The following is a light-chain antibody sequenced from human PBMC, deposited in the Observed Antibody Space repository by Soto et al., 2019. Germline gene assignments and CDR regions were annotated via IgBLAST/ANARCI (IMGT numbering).Light chain of an antibody. CDR2: DVT. V-gene: IGLV2-14*01. Sequence: QSVLTQPASVSGSPGQSIAISCTGTSRDVGAYNYVSWYQQHPGKVPNLVIYDVTNRPSGVSDRFSGSKSGNTASLTIAGLQAEHEADYDCSSYTSNATPYVFGTGTKLTVL. J-gene: IGLJ1*01. CDR3: SSYTSNATPYV. CDR1: SRDVGAYNY.